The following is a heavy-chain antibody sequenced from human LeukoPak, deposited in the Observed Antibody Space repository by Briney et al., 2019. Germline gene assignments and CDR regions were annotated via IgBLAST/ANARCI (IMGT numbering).Heavy chain of an antibody. Sequence: GESLKISCKGSGYIFSSYWIGWVRQMPGKGLEWMGIIYPGDSDTRYSPSFQGQVTISADKSISTAYLQWSSLKASDTAMYYCARLVAAAAGEYYFDYWGQGTLVTVSS. J-gene: IGHJ4*02. CDR1: GYIFSSYW. V-gene: IGHV5-51*01. CDR2: IYPGDSDT. CDR3: ARLVAAAAGEYYFDY. D-gene: IGHD6-13*01.